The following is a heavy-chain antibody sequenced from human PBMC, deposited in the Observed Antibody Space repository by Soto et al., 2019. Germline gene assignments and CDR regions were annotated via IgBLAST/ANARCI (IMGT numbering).Heavy chain of an antibody. D-gene: IGHD5-18*01. CDR2: IWYDGSNK. CDR3: GRGYGYSDQFDY. Sequence: PGGSLRLSCAASGFTFSSYGMHWVRQAPGKGLEWVAVIWYDGSNKYYADSVKGRFTISRDNSKNTLYLQMNSLRAEDTAVYYCGRGYGYSDQFDYWGQGTLVTVSS. CDR1: GFTFSSYG. J-gene: IGHJ4*02. V-gene: IGHV3-33*01.